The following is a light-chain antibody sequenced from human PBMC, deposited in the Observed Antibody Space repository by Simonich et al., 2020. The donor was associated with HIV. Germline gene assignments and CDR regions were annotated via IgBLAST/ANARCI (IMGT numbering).Light chain of an antibody. J-gene: IGKJ1*01. CDR3: QQYNNYPKT. CDR2: GAS. V-gene: IGKV1-NL1*01. Sequence: DIQMTQSPSSLSASVGDRVTITCQASQDIRNYLNWYQQKPGKAPKLLLYGASRLESGVPSRFSGSGSGTDFTLTISSLQPDDFATYYCQQYNNYPKTFGQGTKVEIK. CDR1: QDIRNY.